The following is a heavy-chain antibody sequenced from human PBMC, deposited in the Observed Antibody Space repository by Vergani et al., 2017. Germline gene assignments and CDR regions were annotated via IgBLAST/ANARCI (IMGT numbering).Heavy chain of an antibody. D-gene: IGHD3-10*01. CDR1: GYTLTELS. Sequence: QVQLVQSGAEVKKPGASVTVSCKVSGYTLTELSMHWVRQAPGKGLEWMGGFDPEDGETIYAQKFQGRVTMTEDTSTDTAYMELSSLRSEDTAVYYCATSITMVRGVIITRPYNWFDPWGQGTLVTASS. CDR2: FDPEDGET. CDR3: ATSITMVRGVIITRPYNWFDP. V-gene: IGHV1-24*01. J-gene: IGHJ5*02.